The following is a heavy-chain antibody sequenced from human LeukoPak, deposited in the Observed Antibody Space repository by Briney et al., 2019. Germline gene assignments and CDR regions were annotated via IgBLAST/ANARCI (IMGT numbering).Heavy chain of an antibody. J-gene: IGHJ4*02. CDR1: GFTFSSYA. CDR2: MSYDGSNK. Sequence: GGSLRLSCAASGFTFSSYAMLWVRQAPGKGLEWVAVMSYDGSNKYYADSVKGRFTISRDNSKNTLYLQMNSLRAEDTAVYYCARDCSSTSCYSGLDYWGQGTLVTVSS. V-gene: IGHV3-30*04. D-gene: IGHD2-2*01. CDR3: ARDCSSTSCYSGLDY.